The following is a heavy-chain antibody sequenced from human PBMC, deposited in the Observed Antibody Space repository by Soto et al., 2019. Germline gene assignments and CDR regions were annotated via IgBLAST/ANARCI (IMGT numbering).Heavy chain of an antibody. CDR3: ARSIVVVTALDY. V-gene: IGHV1-3*01. CDR2: INAGNGNT. J-gene: IGHJ4*02. Sequence: GASVKVSCKACGDGFTSYARYWVRQAPGQRLEWMGWINAGNGNTKYSQKFQGRVTITRDTSASTAYMELSSLRSEDTAVYYCARSIVVVTALDYWGQGTLVTVSS. D-gene: IGHD2-21*02. CDR1: GDGFTSYA.